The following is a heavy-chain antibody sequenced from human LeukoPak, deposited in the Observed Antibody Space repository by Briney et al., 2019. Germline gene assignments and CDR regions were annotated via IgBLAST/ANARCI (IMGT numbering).Heavy chain of an antibody. CDR3: ASGQWTLYYFDY. Sequence: SETLSLTCTVSGGSISSYYWSWIRQPAGKGLKWIGRIYTSGSTNYNPSLKSRVTMSVDTSKNQFSLKLSSVTAADTAVYYCASGQWTLYYFDYWGQGTLVTVSS. V-gene: IGHV4-4*07. CDR2: IYTSGST. D-gene: IGHD6-19*01. CDR1: GGSISSYY. J-gene: IGHJ4*02.